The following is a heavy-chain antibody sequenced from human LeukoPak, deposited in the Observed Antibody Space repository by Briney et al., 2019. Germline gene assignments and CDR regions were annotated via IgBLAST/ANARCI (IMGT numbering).Heavy chain of an antibody. CDR1: GFIFSIYA. CDR2: ISDSGGST. CDR3: AKTPYSGNYGQASDI. D-gene: IGHD1-26*01. J-gene: IGHJ3*02. Sequence: GGSLRLFCAAWGFIFSIYAMGWVRQAPGRGLEGVSGISDSGGSTFYADSVKGRFTISRDNSKNTLYLQMTSLRAEDTAVYYCAKTPYSGNYGQASDIWGQGTMVTASS. V-gene: IGHV3-23*01.